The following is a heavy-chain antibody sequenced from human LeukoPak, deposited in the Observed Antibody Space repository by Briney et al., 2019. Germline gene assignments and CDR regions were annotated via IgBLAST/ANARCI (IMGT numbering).Heavy chain of an antibody. J-gene: IGHJ4*02. CDR2: INTDGSST. CDR1: GFTFSSYG. D-gene: IGHD4-17*01. CDR3: ARVSPNTVTTLQYFDY. Sequence: GGSLRLSCAASGFTFSSYGMSWVRQAPGKGLVWVSRINTDGSSTTYADSVKGRFTISRDNAKNPLYLQMNSLRAEDTAVYYCARVSPNTVTTLQYFDYWGQGTLVTVSS. V-gene: IGHV3-74*01.